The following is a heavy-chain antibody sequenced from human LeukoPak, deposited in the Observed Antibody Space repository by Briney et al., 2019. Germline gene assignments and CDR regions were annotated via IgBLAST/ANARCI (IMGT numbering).Heavy chain of an antibody. Sequence: ASVNVSCKPSGYTFTDHYIHRVRQAPGQGREWMGWINPKSGYTNYAQKFQGRVTMTRDTSINTAYVELSSLGSDDKAVFYCARGTTHWGQGTLITVSS. CDR2: INPKSGYT. J-gene: IGHJ4*02. V-gene: IGHV1-2*02. CDR3: ARGTTH. CDR1: GYTFTDHY. D-gene: IGHD1/OR15-1a*01.